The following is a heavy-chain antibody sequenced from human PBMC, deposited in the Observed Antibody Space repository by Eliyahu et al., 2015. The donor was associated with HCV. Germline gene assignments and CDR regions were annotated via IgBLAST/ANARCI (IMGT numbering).Heavy chain of an antibody. V-gene: IGHV4-39*01. CDR3: ARREGYGSGSYPI. Sequence: QLQLQESGPGLVKPSETLSLTCTVSGGXISSSSYYWGWIRQPPGKGLEWIGSIYYSGSTYYNPSLKSRVTISVDTSKNQFSLKLSSVTAADTAVYYCARREGYGSGSYPIWGQGTMVTVSS. J-gene: IGHJ3*02. CDR1: GGXISSSSYY. CDR2: IYYSGST. D-gene: IGHD3-10*01.